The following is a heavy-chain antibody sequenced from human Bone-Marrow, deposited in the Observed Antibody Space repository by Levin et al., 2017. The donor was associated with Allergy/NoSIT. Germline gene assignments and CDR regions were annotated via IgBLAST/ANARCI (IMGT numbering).Heavy chain of an antibody. CDR2: IKDNGYDT. CDR1: GFSFSHYA. V-gene: IGHV3-23*01. D-gene: IGHD1-26*01. CDR3: ARDRVHGEQWGGDGY. Sequence: PGGSLRLSCGASGFSFSHYAMNWVRQGPGKALEWVAAIKDNGYDTYYAESVSGRFTISRDNSRNTLYLQMNSLGAEDAGVYYCARDRVHGEQWGGDGYWGQGTLVTVSS. J-gene: IGHJ4*02.